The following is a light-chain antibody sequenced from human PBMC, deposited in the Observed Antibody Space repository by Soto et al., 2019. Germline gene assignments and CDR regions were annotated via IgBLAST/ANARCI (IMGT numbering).Light chain of an antibody. Sequence: VMTQSPATLSVSPGERATLSCRASQSVKSNLAWYQHKPGQAPRLLMYGTFTRVIGIPARFSGSGSGTEFTLTTSGLQSEHFAIYYCQQYNNWPYTFGQGTKLEI. V-gene: IGKV3-15*01. CDR1: QSVKSN. CDR3: QQYNNWPYT. CDR2: GTF. J-gene: IGKJ2*01.